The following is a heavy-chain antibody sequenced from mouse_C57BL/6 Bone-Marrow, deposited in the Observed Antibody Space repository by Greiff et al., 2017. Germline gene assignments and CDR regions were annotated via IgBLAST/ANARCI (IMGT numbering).Heavy chain of an antibody. CDR1: GFTFSNYW. D-gene: IGHD2-1*01. Sequence: EVKLEESGGGLVQPGGSMKLSCVASGFTFSNYWMNWVRQSPEKGLEWVAQIRLKSDNYATHYAESVKGRFTISRDDSKSSVYLQMNNLRAEDTGIYYCTDNYGNYGGFAYWGQGTLVTVSA. CDR2: IRLKSDNYAT. J-gene: IGHJ3*01. V-gene: IGHV6-3*01. CDR3: TDNYGNYGGFAY.